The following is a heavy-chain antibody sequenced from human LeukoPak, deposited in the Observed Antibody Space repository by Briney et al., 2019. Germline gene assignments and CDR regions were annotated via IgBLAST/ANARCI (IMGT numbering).Heavy chain of an antibody. CDR2: IKHDGAEK. CDR3: ARDRSSMSTVITTGKAGFDP. CDR1: GFTFSSYS. D-gene: IGHD3-16*01. J-gene: IGHJ5*02. V-gene: IGHV3-7*01. Sequence: HPGGSLRLSCAASGFTFSSYSMTWVRQAPGKGLEWVANIKHDGAEKYYVDSVRGRFTISRDNAKNSLYLQMNSLRAEDTAVYYCARDRSSMSTVITTGKAGFDPWGQGTLVTVSS.